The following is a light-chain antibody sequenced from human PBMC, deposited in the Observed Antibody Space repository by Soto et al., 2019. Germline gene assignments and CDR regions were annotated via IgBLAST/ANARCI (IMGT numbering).Light chain of an antibody. CDR1: NIGSRN. J-gene: IGLJ1*01. CDR3: QVWDNGSDGGV. Sequence: SYELTQPPSVSVAPGQTASITCGGDNIGSRNVHWYQQKPGQAPVLVLYDSFDRPSGIPGRISGSNSGNTATLTINRVEAGDEADYYRQVWDNGSDGGVFGPGTKVTVL. CDR2: DSF. V-gene: IGLV3-21*02.